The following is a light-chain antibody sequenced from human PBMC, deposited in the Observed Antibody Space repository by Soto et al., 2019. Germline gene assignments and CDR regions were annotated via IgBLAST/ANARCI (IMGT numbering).Light chain of an antibody. CDR1: SSDVGGYNY. J-gene: IGLJ2*01. V-gene: IGLV2-14*01. Sequence: QSALTQPASVSGSPGQSITISCTGSSSDVGGYNYVSWYQQHPGKAPNLLIYEVTNRPSGVSDRFSGSKSGNTASLTISGLQTEDEADYYYTSYRGTSTLVFGGGTKVTVL. CDR3: TSYRGTSTLV. CDR2: EVT.